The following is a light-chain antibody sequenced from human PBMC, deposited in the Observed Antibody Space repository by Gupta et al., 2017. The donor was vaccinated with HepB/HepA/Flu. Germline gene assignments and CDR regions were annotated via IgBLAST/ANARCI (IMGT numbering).Light chain of an antibody. Sequence: DLQMTQSPSSLSASVGDRVTITCRASQSISSYLNWYQQKPGKAPKLLIYAASSLQSGVPSRVSGSGSGTDFTLTISSLQPEDFATYYCQQSYSTVRTFGQGTKVEIK. J-gene: IGKJ1*01. CDR3: QQSYSTVRT. CDR1: QSISSY. CDR2: AAS. V-gene: IGKV1-39*01.